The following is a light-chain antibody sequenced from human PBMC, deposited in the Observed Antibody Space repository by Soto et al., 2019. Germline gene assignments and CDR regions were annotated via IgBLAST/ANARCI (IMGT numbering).Light chain of an antibody. CDR2: DNN. V-gene: IGLV1-51*01. CDR3: GTWDSSLSVHV. J-gene: IGLJ1*01. Sequence: QSVLTQPPSVSAAPGQKVTISCSGSSSNIGNNYVSWYQQVPGTAHKLLIYDNNKRPSGNPDRFSGSKSGTSATLGISGLQTGDEADYYCGTWDSSLSVHVFGTGTKVTVL. CDR1: SSNIGNNY.